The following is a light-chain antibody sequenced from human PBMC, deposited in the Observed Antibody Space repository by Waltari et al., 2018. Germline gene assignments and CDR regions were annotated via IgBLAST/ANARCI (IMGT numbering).Light chain of an antibody. V-gene: IGKV1-33*01. CDR2: HAS. Sequence: DLQMTQAPSSPSASGGDRVTITCQASHDISNYLNWYQQKPGKAPKLLIYHASNLETGVPSRFSGSGSGTDFSFTISSLQPEDIATYYCQQFDNLVYTFGQGTKLEIK. CDR1: HDISNY. CDR3: QQFDNLVYT. J-gene: IGKJ2*01.